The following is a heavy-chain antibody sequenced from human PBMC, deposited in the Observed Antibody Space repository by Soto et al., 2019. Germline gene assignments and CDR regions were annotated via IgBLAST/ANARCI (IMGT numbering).Heavy chain of an antibody. V-gene: IGHV3-74*01. Sequence: EVQLVESGGDSVQPGGSLRLSCAASGFPFSSYWMHWVRHTPGKGLEWVARISGDGTTIYYADSVTGRFTVSRDNAKNTLSRQMSGLVAEDTAVYYCAREYYGLLTGYYNDHWGQGTLVSVSS. CDR1: GFPFSSYW. J-gene: IGHJ4*02. D-gene: IGHD3-9*01. CDR3: AREYYGLLTGYYNDH. CDR2: ISGDGTTI.